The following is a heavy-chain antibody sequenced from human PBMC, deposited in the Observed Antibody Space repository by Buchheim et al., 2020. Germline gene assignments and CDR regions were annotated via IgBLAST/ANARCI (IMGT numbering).Heavy chain of an antibody. D-gene: IGHD3-10*01. CDR2: IKQDGSEK. V-gene: IGHV3-7*01. CDR3: APRGRGY. J-gene: IGHJ4*02. Sequence: EVQLVESGGGLVQPGGSLRLSCAASGFTFSNYWMSWVRQAPGKGLEWVANIKQDGSEKYYVDSVKGRFTISTDNAKNSLYLQMNSLRDEETAVYYCAPRGRGYWGQGTL. CDR1: GFTFSNYW.